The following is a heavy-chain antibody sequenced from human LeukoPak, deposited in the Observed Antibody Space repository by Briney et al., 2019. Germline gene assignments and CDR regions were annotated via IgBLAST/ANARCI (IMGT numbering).Heavy chain of an antibody. V-gene: IGHV3-48*01. CDR1: GFSFSSYS. J-gene: IGHJ4*02. Sequence: GGSLRLSCSASGFSFSSYSMDWVRQAPGKGLEGAAYISSNGDVTHYADSVQGRFTISRDNAKNLLSLQITSLRAEDPAVYYCARLFGSAGYWGQGTLVTVSS. CDR3: ARLFGSAGY. CDR2: ISSNGDVT. D-gene: IGHD2-21*01.